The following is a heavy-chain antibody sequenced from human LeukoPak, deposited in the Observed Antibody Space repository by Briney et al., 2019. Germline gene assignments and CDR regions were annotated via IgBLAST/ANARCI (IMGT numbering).Heavy chain of an antibody. D-gene: IGHD1-1*01. V-gene: IGHV4-59*12. CDR1: GGSISTYY. CDR3: ARIGNYYFDY. Sequence: SETLSLTCTVSGGSISTYYWSWIRQPPGEGLEWIGYISNGGSTKYNPSLKSRVTISVDTSKNQLSLKLRSVTAADTAVYFCARIGNYYFDYWGQGTLVTVSS. CDR2: ISNGGST. J-gene: IGHJ4*02.